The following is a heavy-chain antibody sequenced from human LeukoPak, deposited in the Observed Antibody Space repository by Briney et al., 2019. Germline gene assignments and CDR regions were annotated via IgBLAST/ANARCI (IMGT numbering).Heavy chain of an antibody. CDR2: IYYSGST. CDR3: ARVGSGWGDFDY. J-gene: IGHJ4*02. V-gene: IGHV4-59*01. Sequence: SETLSLTCTVSGGSISSYYWSWIRQPPGKGLEWIGYIYYSGSTNYNPSLKSRVTISVDTSKNQFSLKLSSVTAADTAVYYCARVGSGWGDFDYWGQGTLVTVSS. CDR1: GGSISSYY. D-gene: IGHD6-19*01.